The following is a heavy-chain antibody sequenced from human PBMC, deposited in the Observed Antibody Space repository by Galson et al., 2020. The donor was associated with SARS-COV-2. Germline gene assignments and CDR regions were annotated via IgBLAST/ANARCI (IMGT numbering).Heavy chain of an antibody. CDR2: ISGSGGST. J-gene: IGHJ6*02. CDR3: AKSSGYYNYYGMDV. Sequence: GGSLRLSCAASGFTFSSYAMSWVRQAPGKGLEWVSAISGSGGSTYYADSVKGRFTISRDNSKNTLYLQMNSLRAEDTAVYYCAKSSGYYNYYGMDVWGQGTTVTVSS. V-gene: IGHV3-23*01. CDR1: GFTFSSYA. D-gene: IGHD3-22*01.